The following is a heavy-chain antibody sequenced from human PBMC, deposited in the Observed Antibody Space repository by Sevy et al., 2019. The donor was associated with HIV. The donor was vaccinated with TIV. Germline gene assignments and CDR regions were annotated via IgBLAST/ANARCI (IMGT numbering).Heavy chain of an antibody. CDR1: GFTFSSYA. Sequence: GGCLRLSCAASGFTFSSYAMSCVRQAPGKGLEWVSAISGSGGSTYYADSVKGRFTISRDNSKKTLYLQMNRLTAEDTAVYYCAKVVSPAGYYFDYWGQGTTVTVSS. J-gene: IGHJ4*02. V-gene: IGHV3-23*01. CDR2: ISGSGGST. D-gene: IGHD6-19*01. CDR3: AKVVSPAGYYFDY.